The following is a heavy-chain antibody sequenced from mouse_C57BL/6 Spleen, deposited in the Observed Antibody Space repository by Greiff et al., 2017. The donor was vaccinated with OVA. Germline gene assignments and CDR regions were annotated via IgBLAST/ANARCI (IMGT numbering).Heavy chain of an antibody. D-gene: IGHD2-4*01. CDR1: GYTFTDYE. CDR3: TSADYDEETWYFDV. Sequence: VQLQQSGAELVRPGASVTLSCKASGYTFTDYEMHWVKQTPVHGLEWIGAIDPETGGTAYTQKFKGKAILPADKSSSTAYMELRSLTSADSAVYYCTSADYDEETWYFDVWGTGTTVTVSS. J-gene: IGHJ1*03. V-gene: IGHV1-15*01. CDR2: IDPETGGT.